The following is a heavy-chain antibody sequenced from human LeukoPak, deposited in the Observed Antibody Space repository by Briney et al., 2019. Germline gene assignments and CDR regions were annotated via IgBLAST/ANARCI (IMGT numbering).Heavy chain of an antibody. Sequence: ASVKVSCMVSGYTLTELSMHWVRQAPGKGLEWVGGFDPEYGETIYAQKFQGRVTMTEDTSTDTAYMELSSLRSEDTAVYYCATWYGSSSPKYYYYYMDVWGKGTTVTVSS. J-gene: IGHJ6*03. CDR1: GYTLTELS. V-gene: IGHV1-24*01. CDR2: FDPEYGET. CDR3: ATWYGSSSPKYYYYYMDV. D-gene: IGHD6-6*01.